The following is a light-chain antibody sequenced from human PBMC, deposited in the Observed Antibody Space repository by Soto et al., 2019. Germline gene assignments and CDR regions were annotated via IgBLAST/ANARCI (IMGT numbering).Light chain of an antibody. Sequence: QAVVTQPPSVSGAPGQRITISCTGSGSNIGARYEVQWYQQFPGTAPKLLIYANNDRPSGVPDRFSGSKSGASASLAITGLQADDEADYYCQSYDSSLSGWVFGGGTKVTVL. J-gene: IGLJ3*02. CDR2: ANN. CDR3: QSYDSSLSGWV. V-gene: IGLV1-40*03. CDR1: GSNIGARYE.